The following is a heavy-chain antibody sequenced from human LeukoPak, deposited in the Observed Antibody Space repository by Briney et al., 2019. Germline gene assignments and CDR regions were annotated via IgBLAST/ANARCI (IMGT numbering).Heavy chain of an antibody. CDR1: GGTFSSYA. CDR3: ARCPGGSPGSYFDY. Sequence: GASVKVSCKASGGTFSSYAISWVRQAPGQGLEWRGGIIPIFGTANYAQKFQGRVTITTDESTSTAYMELSSLRSEDTAVYYCARCPGGSPGSYFDYWGQGTLITVSS. D-gene: IGHD1-26*01. CDR2: IIPIFGTA. J-gene: IGHJ4*02. V-gene: IGHV1-69*05.